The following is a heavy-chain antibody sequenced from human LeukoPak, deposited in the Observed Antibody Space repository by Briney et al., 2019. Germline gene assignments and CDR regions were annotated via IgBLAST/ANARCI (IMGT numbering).Heavy chain of an antibody. CDR1: GFTFSSYG. CDR3: AKVSGVFIVGAYDY. CDR2: ISYDGSNK. Sequence: GRSLRLFCAASGFTFSSYGMHWVRQAPGKGLEWVAVISYDGSNKYYADSVKGRFTISRDNSKNTLYLQMNSLRAEDTAVYYCAKVSGVFIVGAYDYWGQGTLVTVSS. D-gene: IGHD1-26*01. V-gene: IGHV3-30*18. J-gene: IGHJ4*02.